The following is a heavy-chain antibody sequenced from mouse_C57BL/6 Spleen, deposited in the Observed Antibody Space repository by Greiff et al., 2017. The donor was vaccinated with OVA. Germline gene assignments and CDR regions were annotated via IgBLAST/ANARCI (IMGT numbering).Heavy chain of an antibody. CDR3: ARDYGSSYAYYFDY. V-gene: IGHV1-55*01. D-gene: IGHD1-1*01. Sequence: QVHLQQPVSDLFKPVASVKLSCKASGYTFTSYWITWVKQRPGQGLEWIGDIFPGSGSTNYNEKFKSKATLTVDTSSSTAYMQLSSLTSEDSAVYYGARDYGSSYAYYFDYWGKGTTLTVSS. CDR1: GYTFTSYW. CDR2: IFPGSGST. J-gene: IGHJ2*01.